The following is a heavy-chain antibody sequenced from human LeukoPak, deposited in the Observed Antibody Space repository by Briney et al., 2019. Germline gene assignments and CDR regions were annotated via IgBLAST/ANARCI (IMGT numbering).Heavy chain of an antibody. D-gene: IGHD6-13*01. Sequence: SETLSLTCTVSGGSISSGGYYWSWIRQHPGKGLEWIGYIYYSGSTYYNPSLKSRVTISVDTSKNQFSLKLSSVTAADTAVYYCARVGFIAAAGTLDYWGQGTLSPSPQ. V-gene: IGHV4-31*03. CDR1: GGSISSGGYY. J-gene: IGHJ4*02. CDR3: ARVGFIAAAGTLDY. CDR2: IYYSGST.